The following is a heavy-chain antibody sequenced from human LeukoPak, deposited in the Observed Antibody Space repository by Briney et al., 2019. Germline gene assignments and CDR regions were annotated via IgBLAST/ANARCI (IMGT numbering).Heavy chain of an antibody. CDR1: GYTFTGYY. V-gene: IGHV1-2*06. CDR3: ARVGDMYYDILTGYRYYYGMDV. D-gene: IGHD3-9*01. Sequence: GASVKVSCKASGYTFTGYYMHWVRQAPGQGLEWMGRINPNSGGTNYAQKFQGRVTMTRDTSSSTAYMELSRLRSDDTAVYYCARVGDMYYDILTGYRYYYGMDVWGQGTTVTVSS. J-gene: IGHJ6*02. CDR2: INPNSGGT.